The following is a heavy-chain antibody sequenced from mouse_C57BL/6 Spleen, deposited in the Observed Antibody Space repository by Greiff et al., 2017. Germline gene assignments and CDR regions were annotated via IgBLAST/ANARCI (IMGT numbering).Heavy chain of an antibody. D-gene: IGHD3-1*01. CDR3: ARSGESAWFAY. J-gene: IGHJ3*01. Sequence: QVQLQQPGAELVRPGSSVKLSCKASGYTFTSYWMDWVKQRPGQGLEWIGNIYPSDSETHYNQKFKDKATLTVDKSSSTAYMQLSSLTSEDSAVYYCARSGESAWFAYWGQGTLVTVSA. CDR2: IYPSDSET. V-gene: IGHV1-61*01. CDR1: GYTFTSYW.